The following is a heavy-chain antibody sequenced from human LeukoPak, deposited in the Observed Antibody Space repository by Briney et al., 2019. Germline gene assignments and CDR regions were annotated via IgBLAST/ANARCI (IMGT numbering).Heavy chain of an antibody. CDR3: ARVGVTIFGVVPLYYGMDV. V-gene: IGHV4-39*01. D-gene: IGHD3-3*01. Sequence: SETLSLTCTVSGGSISSSSYYWGWIRQPPGKGLEWIGSIYYSGSTYYNPSLKSRVTISVDTSKNQFSLKLSSVTAADTAVYYCARVGVTIFGVVPLYYGMDVWGQGTTVTVSS. J-gene: IGHJ6*02. CDR2: IYYSGST. CDR1: GGSISSSSYY.